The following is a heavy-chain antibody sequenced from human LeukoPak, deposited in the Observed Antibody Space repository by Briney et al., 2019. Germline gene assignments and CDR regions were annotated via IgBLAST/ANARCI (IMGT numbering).Heavy chain of an antibody. CDR1: GGSFSGYY. D-gene: IGHD4-11*01. Sequence: SETLSLICAVYGGSFSGYYWSWICQPPGKGLEWIGEINHSGSTNYNPSLKSRVTISVDTSKNQFSLKLSSVTAADTAVYYCARDSGGTVIFDYWGQGTLVTVSS. J-gene: IGHJ4*02. CDR3: ARDSGGTVIFDY. V-gene: IGHV4-34*01. CDR2: INHSGST.